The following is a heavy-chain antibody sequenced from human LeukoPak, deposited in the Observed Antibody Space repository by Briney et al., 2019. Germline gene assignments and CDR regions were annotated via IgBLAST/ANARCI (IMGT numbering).Heavy chain of an antibody. CDR2: LSYDGSNK. J-gene: IGHJ4*02. CDR1: GFAFSSYA. Sequence: PGGSLRLSCAASGFAFSSYAMHWVRQAPGKGLEWVAVLSYDGSNKYYADSVKGRFTISRDNSKNTLYLQLNSLRTEDTAVYYCARDADGNDQGGFDYRGQGTLVTVSS. CDR3: ARDADGNDQGGFDY. V-gene: IGHV3-30*04. D-gene: IGHD1-1*01.